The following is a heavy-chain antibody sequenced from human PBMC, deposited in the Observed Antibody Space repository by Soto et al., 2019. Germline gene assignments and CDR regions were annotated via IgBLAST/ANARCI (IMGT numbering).Heavy chain of an antibody. J-gene: IGHJ6*02. D-gene: IGHD3-16*01. CDR2: TISFLGSS. V-gene: IGHV1-69*01. CDR1: GGTFNKFA. Sequence: QVQLVQSGAEVKKPGSSVKVSCEASGGTFNKFAISWVRQAPGQGLEWLGGTISFLGSSKYAQKFQGRVTITADESANTAHMQLCGVRSEDTAIYYCARGGTSYGDDVWEASYSNGLDVWGQGTTVTVSS. CDR3: ARGGTSYGDDVWEASYSNGLDV.